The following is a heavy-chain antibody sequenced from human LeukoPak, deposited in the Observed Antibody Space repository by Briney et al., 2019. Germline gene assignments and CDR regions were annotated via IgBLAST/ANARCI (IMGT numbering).Heavy chain of an antibody. CDR1: GGSISSGSYY. D-gene: IGHD2-2*01. J-gene: IGHJ6*03. V-gene: IGHV4-61*02. Sequence: NPSETLSLTCTVSGGSISSGSYYWSWIRQPAGKGLEWIGRIYTSGSTNYNPSLKSQVTISVDTSKNQFSLKLSSVTAADTAVYYCARDTNVVVVPAATGYMDVWGKGTTVTVSS. CDR2: IYTSGST. CDR3: ARDTNVVVVPAATGYMDV.